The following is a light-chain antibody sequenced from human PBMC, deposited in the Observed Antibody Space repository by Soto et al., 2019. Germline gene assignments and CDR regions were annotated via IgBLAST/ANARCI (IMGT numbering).Light chain of an antibody. CDR2: AAS. Sequence: DIQMTQSPSSLSASVGDGVTITCQASQSISTYLNWYQQKPGKAPRLLMYAASSLQSGVPSRFSGSGSGTDFTLTISSLQPEDFATYYCQQSYNTPHTFGQGTKVDIK. CDR1: QSISTY. CDR3: QQSYNTPHT. V-gene: IGKV1-39*01. J-gene: IGKJ2*01.